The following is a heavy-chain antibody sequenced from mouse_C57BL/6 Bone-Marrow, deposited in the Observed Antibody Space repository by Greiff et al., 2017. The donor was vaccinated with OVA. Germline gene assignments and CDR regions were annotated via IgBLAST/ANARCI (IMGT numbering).Heavy chain of an antibody. J-gene: IGHJ2*01. CDR2: IWGVGST. CDR3: AITTVGFDY. Sequence: VKLVESGPGLVAPSQSLSITCTVSGFSLTSYGVDWVRQSPGKGLEWLGVIWGVGSTNYNSALKSRLSISKDNSKSQVFLKMNSLQTDDTAMYYCAITTVGFDYWGQGTTLTVSS. V-gene: IGHV2-6*01. CDR1: GFSLTSYG. D-gene: IGHD1-1*01.